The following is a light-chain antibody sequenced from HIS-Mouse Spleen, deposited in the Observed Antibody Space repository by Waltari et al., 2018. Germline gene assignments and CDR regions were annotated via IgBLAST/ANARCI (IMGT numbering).Light chain of an antibody. Sequence: QSALTQPASVSGSPGQSITIPCTGTSSSVGCYTSVSLYQQHPGKAPKLMIYDVSNRPSGVSNRFSGSKSGNTASLTISGLQAEDEADYYCSSYTSSSTLYVFGTGTKVTVL. CDR1: SSSVGCYTS. CDR3: SSYTSSSTLYV. V-gene: IGLV2-14*03. CDR2: DVS. J-gene: IGLJ1*01.